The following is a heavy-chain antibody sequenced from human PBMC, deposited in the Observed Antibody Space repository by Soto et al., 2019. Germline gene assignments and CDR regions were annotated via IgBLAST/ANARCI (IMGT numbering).Heavy chain of an antibody. Sequence: SETLSLTCTVSGGSINSAPYYWSWIRQHPEKGLEWIGYIFYTGTNYYNPSLTSRFTISVDTSQNQFSLDVTSVTAADTAVYYCARVGISSSDAFDIWGQGTMVTVSS. CDR2: IFYTGTN. CDR1: GGSINSAPYY. D-gene: IGHD6-6*01. V-gene: IGHV4-31*03. J-gene: IGHJ3*02. CDR3: ARVGISSSDAFDI.